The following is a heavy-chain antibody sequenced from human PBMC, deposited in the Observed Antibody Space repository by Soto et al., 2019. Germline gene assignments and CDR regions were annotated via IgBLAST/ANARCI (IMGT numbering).Heavy chain of an antibody. CDR1: GYTFTSFY. Sequence: QMKQVQSGAEVKRPGASVRVSCKSSGYTFTSFYIHWVRQAPGQGLEWMGIINPSGGITNFAQRFKGRVTITRDMSTYTLCMELSSLKSDDTAVYYCASSPAFSSSLYGIPPGPSHGMDVWGQGTTVTV. J-gene: IGHJ6*02. D-gene: IGHD6-13*01. CDR3: ASSPAFSSSLYGIPPGPSHGMDV. V-gene: IGHV1-46*01. CDR2: INPSGGIT.